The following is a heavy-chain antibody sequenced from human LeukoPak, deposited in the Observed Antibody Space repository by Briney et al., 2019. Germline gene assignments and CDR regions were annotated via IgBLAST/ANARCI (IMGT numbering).Heavy chain of an antibody. CDR3: ARGHDYGDYDY. V-gene: IGHV3-30*03. CDR2: ISYDGSSQ. CDR1: GFTFSSYG. D-gene: IGHD4-17*01. Sequence: GGSLRLSCAASGFTFSSYGMHWVRQAPGKGLEWVAGISYDGSSQKYADSMKGRFTISRDNSKNTLYLQMNSLRAEDTAVYYCARGHDYGDYDYWGQGTLVTVSS. J-gene: IGHJ4*02.